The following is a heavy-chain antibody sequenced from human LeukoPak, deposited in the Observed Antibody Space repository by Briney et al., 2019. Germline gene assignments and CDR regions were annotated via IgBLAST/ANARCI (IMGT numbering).Heavy chain of an antibody. J-gene: IGHJ4*02. CDR3: ARGGSSRQIDY. CDR1: GGSISSHY. D-gene: IGHD1-26*01. Sequence: SGTLSLTCTVSGGSISSHYWSWIRQPPGKGLEWIGYIYYSGSTNYNPSLKSRVTISVDTSKNQFSLKLSSVTAADTAVYYCARGGSSRQIDYWGQGTLVTVSS. V-gene: IGHV4-59*11. CDR2: IYYSGST.